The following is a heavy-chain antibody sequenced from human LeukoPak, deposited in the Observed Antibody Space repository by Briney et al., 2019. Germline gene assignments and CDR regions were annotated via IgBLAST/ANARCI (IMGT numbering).Heavy chain of an antibody. CDR1: GYTFAGYY. D-gene: IGHD1-26*01. J-gene: IGHJ4*02. CDR3: ATLISGSYLFDY. Sequence: ASVKVSCKASGYTFAGYYMHWVRQAPGQGLEWMGWINPNSGGTNYAQKFQGRVTMTRDTSISTAYMELSRLRSDDTAVYYCATLISGSYLFDYWGQGTLVTVSS. CDR2: INPNSGGT. V-gene: IGHV1-2*02.